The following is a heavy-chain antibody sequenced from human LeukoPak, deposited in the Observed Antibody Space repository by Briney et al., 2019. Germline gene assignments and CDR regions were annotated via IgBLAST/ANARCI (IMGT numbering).Heavy chain of an antibody. J-gene: IGHJ6*02. Sequence: GESLQISCKGSGYTFTRHWIAWVRQMPGKGLEWMGIIYPGDSDTRYSPSFQGLVTISADKSISTAYVQWSSLKASDTAMYYCARQGESAAGYYDYLMDVWGQGTTVTVSS. V-gene: IGHV5-51*01. CDR3: ARQGESAAGYYDYLMDV. CDR1: GYTFTRHW. D-gene: IGHD3-22*01. CDR2: IYPGDSDT.